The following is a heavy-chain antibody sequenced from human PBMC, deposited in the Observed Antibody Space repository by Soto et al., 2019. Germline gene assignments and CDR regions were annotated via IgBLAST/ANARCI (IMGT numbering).Heavy chain of an antibody. J-gene: IGHJ6*02. D-gene: IGHD5-12*01. CDR3: ARDKVATTIPKYYYYGMDV. CDR2: IWYDGSNK. Sequence: PGGSLRLSCAASGFTFSSYGMHWVRQAPGKGLEWVAVIWYDGSNKYYADSVKGRFTISRDNSKNTLYLQMNSLRAEDTAVYYCARDKVATTIPKYYYYGMDVWGQGTTVTVSS. CDR1: GFTFSSYG. V-gene: IGHV3-33*01.